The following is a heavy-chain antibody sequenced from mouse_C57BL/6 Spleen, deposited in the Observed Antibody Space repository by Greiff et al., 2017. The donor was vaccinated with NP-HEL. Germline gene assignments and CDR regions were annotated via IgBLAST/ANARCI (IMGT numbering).Heavy chain of an antibody. D-gene: IGHD1-1*01. V-gene: IGHV5-6*02. CDR3: ARRTTVVAGAMDY. CDR1: GFTFSSYG. CDR2: ISSGGSYT. J-gene: IGHJ4*01. Sequence: DVKLVASGGDLVKPGGSLKLSCAASGFTFSSYGMSWVRQTPDKRLEWVATISSGGSYTYYPDSVKGRFTISRDNAKNTLYLQMSSLKSEDTAMYYCARRTTVVAGAMDYWGQGTSVTVSS.